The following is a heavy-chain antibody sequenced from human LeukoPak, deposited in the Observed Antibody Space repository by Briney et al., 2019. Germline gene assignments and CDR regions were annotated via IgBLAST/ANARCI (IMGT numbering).Heavy chain of an antibody. V-gene: IGHV3-74*01. D-gene: IGHD1-26*01. CDR3: ARDHWGSYGEYYFDY. CDR2: INSDGSSK. J-gene: IGHJ4*02. CDR1: GFTFSSYW. Sequence: PGGSLRLSCAASGFTFSSYWMHGVRQAPGKGLVWVSCINSDGSSKRYEDSVKGRFTIYRDNAKSTLHLQMNRLRDEDAAVYYGARDHWGSYGEYYFDYWGGGRLVTVCS.